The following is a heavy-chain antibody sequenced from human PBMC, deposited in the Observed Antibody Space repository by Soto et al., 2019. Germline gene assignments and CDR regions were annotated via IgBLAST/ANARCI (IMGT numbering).Heavy chain of an antibody. D-gene: IGHD2-15*01. CDR2: IYSGGST. V-gene: IGHV3-66*01. CDR1: GFTVSSNY. Sequence: EVQLGESGGGLVQPGGSLRLSCAASGFTVSSNYMSWVRQAPGKGLEWVSVIYSGGSTNYADSVKGRFTISRDNSKNTLYLQMNSLRAEDTAVYYFAREGVVAASDWGQGTLVTVSS. CDR3: AREGVVAASD. J-gene: IGHJ4*02.